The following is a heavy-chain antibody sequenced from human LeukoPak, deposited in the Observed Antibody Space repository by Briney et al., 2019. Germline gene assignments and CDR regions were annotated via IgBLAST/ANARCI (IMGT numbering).Heavy chain of an antibody. D-gene: IGHD3-10*01. CDR2: TYYSGNT. V-gene: IGHV4-39*07. CDR1: GGSISSSSYY. J-gene: IGHJ4*02. CDR3: ARNQYGSGSPLFDY. Sequence: PSETLSLTCTVSGGSISSSSYYWGWIRQPPGKGLEWIGSTYYSGNTYFNPSLKSRVTISVDTSKNQFSLNLSSVTAADTAVYYCARNQYGSGSPLFDYWGQGTLVTVSS.